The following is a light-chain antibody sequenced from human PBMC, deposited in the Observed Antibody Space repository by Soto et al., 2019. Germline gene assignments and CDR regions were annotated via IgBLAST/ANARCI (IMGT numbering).Light chain of an antibody. CDR3: QQRSTCPLT. CDR2: DAS. Sequence: EIVLTQSPATLSLSAGERATLSCRASQSVSSNLAWYQQKPGQAPTRLIYDASNRATGIPPNFSGSGCWTDFTTSIISLEPEDFVADYYQQRSTCPLTFGGGTKVEIK. CDR1: QSVSSN. V-gene: IGKV3-11*01. J-gene: IGKJ4*01.